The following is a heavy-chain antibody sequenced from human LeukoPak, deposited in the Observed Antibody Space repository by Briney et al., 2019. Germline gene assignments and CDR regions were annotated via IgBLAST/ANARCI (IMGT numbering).Heavy chain of an antibody. CDR3: ARAIYSGYDLKSAFDI. CDR1: GYTFTSYY. D-gene: IGHD5-12*01. J-gene: IGHJ3*02. Sequence: ASVEVSCKASGYTFTSYYMHWVRQAPGQGLEWMGIINPSGGSTSYAQKFQGRVTMTRDTSTSTVYMELSSLRSEDTAVYYCARAIYSGYDLKSAFDIWGQGTMVTVSS. V-gene: IGHV1-46*01. CDR2: INPSGGST.